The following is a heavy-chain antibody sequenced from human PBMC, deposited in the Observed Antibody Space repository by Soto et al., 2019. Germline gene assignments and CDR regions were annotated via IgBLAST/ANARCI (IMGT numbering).Heavy chain of an antibody. CDR3: TREEVAYYGSGSYNWFDP. V-gene: IGHV4-4*02. CDR2: IYHSGST. J-gene: IGHJ5*02. D-gene: IGHD3-10*01. Sequence: TSETLSLTCAVSGDSISRSYWWSWVRQLPGKGLEWIGEIYHSGSTIYNPSLQSRVTLSVDKSKNEFSLKMSSVTDADTAVYYCTREEVAYYGSGSYNWFDPWGQGILVTVSS. CDR1: GDSISRSYW.